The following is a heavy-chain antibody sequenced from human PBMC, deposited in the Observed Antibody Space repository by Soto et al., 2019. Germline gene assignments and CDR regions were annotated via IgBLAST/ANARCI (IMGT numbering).Heavy chain of an antibody. J-gene: IGHJ5*02. D-gene: IGHD3-9*01. CDR1: GYTLTGYY. V-gene: IGHV1-2*04. CDR3: ARAHYDIWTGETGKKYNWFDP. Sequence: GASVKVACKASGYTLTGYYMHWVRQAPGQGLEWMGWINPNSGGTNYAQKFQGWVTMTRDTSISTAYMELSRLRSDDTAVYYCARAHYDIWTGETGKKYNWFDPWGQRPLVTVSS. CDR2: INPNSGGT.